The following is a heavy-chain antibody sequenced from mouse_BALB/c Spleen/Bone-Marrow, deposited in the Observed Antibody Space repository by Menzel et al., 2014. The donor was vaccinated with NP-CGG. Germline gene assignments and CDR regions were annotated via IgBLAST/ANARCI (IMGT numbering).Heavy chain of an antibody. CDR3: VRRDSSGYWFAY. Sequence: EVKLQESGGGLVQPKGSLKLSCAASGFTFNTYAMNWVRQAPGKGLEWVARIRSKSNNYATYYADSVKDRFTISRDDSQSMLYLQMNNLKTEDTAMYYCVRRDSSGYWFAYWGQGTLVTVSA. CDR1: GFTFNTYA. CDR2: IRSKSNNYAT. J-gene: IGHJ3*01. V-gene: IGHV10-1*02. D-gene: IGHD3-2*01.